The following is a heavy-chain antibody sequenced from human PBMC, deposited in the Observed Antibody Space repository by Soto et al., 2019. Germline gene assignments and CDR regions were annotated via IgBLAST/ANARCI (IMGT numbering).Heavy chain of an antibody. V-gene: IGHV1-46*03. CDR3: ARAYYDILTGRYLACPDY. CDR2: INPSGGST. CDR1: GYTFTSYY. D-gene: IGHD3-9*01. J-gene: IGHJ4*02. Sequence: SVKVSCKASGYTFTSYYMHWVRQAPGQGLEWMGIINPSGGSTSYAQKFQGRVTMTRDTSTSTVYMELSSLRSEDTAVYYCARAYYDILTGRYLACPDYWGQGTLVTVSS.